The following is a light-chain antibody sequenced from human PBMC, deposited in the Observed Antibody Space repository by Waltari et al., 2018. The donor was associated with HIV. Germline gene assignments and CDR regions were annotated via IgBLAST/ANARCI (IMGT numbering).Light chain of an antibody. CDR3: MQGLQTWT. J-gene: IGKJ1*01. CDR1: QSLLHRNGYNY. V-gene: IGKV2-28*01. Sequence: DIVMTQSPLSLPVTPGEPASISCRSSQSLLHRNGYNYLDWFLQKPGQSPQVLIYLGSNRAPGVPDRFSGSGSGTEFTLKISRVEAEDVGVYYCMQGLQTWTFGQGTKVEIK. CDR2: LGS.